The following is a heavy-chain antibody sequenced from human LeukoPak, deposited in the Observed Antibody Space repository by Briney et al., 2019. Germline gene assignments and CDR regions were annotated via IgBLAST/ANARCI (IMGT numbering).Heavy chain of an antibody. D-gene: IGHD3-9*01. CDR2: IYTSGST. V-gene: IGHV4-4*07. CDR3: ARADYYDILTGYYNDAFDI. J-gene: IGHJ3*02. Sequence: SETLSLTCTVSGGSISSYYWSWIRQPAGKGLELIGRIYTSGSTNYNPSLKSRVTMSVDTSKNRFSLKLSSVTAADTAVYYCARADYYDILTGYYNDAFDIWGQGTMVTVSS. CDR1: GGSISSYY.